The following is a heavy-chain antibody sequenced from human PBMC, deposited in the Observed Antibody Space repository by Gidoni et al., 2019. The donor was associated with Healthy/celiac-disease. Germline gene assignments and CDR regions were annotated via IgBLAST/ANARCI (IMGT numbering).Heavy chain of an antibody. CDR3: AKDMLNCSGGSCYSTYYYYYGMDV. J-gene: IGHJ6*02. CDR2: ISWDGGST. D-gene: IGHD2-15*01. CDR1: GFTFDDYP. Sequence: EVQLVESGGVVVQPGGSLRLSCAASGFTFDDYPLHWVRQAPGKGLEWVSLISWDGGSTYYADSVKGRFTISRDNSKNSLYLQMNSLRTEDTALYYCAKDMLNCSGGSCYSTYYYYYGMDVWGQGTTVTVSS. V-gene: IGHV3-43*01.